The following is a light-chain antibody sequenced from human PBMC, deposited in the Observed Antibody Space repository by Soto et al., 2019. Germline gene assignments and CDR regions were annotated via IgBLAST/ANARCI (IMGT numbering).Light chain of an antibody. CDR1: SSNIGNNY. V-gene: IGLV1-51*02. Sequence: QSVLTQPPSVSAAPGQKVTISCSGSSSNIGNNYVSWYQQLPGTAPKLLIYENNKRPSGIPDRFSGSKSGTSATLGITGLQTGDEADYYRGTWDSSLSAFYVFGTGTKITVL. J-gene: IGLJ1*01. CDR3: GTWDSSLSAFYV. CDR2: ENN.